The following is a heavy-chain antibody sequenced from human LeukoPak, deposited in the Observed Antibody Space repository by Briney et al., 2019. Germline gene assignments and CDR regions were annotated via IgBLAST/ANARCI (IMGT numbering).Heavy chain of an antibody. CDR2: IRNRDNSYTT. V-gene: IGHV3-72*01. CDR3: ARAMAYGAFHY. J-gene: IGHJ4*02. CDR1: GFSFSDHC. D-gene: IGHD4-17*01. Sequence: GGSLRLSCAASGFSFSDHCMDWVRQAPGKGLEWVGRIRNRDNSYTTEYAASVKGRFTISRDDAMNSVYLQMNSLKTEDTAVYYCARAMAYGAFHYWGQGTLATVSS.